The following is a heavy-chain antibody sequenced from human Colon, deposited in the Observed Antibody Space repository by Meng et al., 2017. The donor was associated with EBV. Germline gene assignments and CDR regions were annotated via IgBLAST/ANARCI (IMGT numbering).Heavy chain of an antibody. Sequence: QLLLQESGPGVAKPSETLTLTCAVSGGSTSSVYWWTWVRQPPGKGLEWIGEIYNSGSTNYHPSLKSRVTISVDKSKNQFSLKLTSVTAADTAVYYCARGGYYSFDYWGQRTLVTVSS. D-gene: IGHD5-18*01. CDR1: GGSTSSVYW. CDR3: ARGGYYSFDY. V-gene: IGHV4-4*02. J-gene: IGHJ4*02. CDR2: IYNSGST.